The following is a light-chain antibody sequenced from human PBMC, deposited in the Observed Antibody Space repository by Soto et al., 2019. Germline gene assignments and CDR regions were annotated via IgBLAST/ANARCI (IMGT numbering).Light chain of an antibody. Sequence: DIQMTQSPSTLSASVGDRVTITCRASQSISSWLAWYQQKPGKAPKLLIYQASSLETGVPSRFSGSASGTDFTLTLCSMQPDDFATYFCQQYTSYPYSFGQETKVEIK. V-gene: IGKV1-5*03. CDR3: QQYTSYPYS. CDR1: QSISSW. J-gene: IGKJ2*03. CDR2: QAS.